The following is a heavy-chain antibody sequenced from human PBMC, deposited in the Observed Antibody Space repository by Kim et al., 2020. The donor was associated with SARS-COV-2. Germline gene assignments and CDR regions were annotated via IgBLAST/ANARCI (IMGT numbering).Heavy chain of an antibody. Sequence: SETLSLTCTVSGGSISSYYWSWIRQPPGKRLEWIGYIYYSGSTNYNPSLKSRVTISVDTSKNQFSLKLSSVTAVDTAVYYCAREHYSSYYYYMDVWGKGTTVTVSS. V-gene: IGHV4-59*01. CDR2: IYYSGST. CDR1: GGSISSYY. J-gene: IGHJ6*03. D-gene: IGHD2-15*01. CDR3: AREHYSSYYYYMDV.